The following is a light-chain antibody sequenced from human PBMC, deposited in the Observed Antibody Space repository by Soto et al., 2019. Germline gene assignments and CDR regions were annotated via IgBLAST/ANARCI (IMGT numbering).Light chain of an antibody. Sequence: QSALTQPASVSGSPGESITISCTGTSSDVGTYNLVTWHQQHPGSVPRLILYEGNNRPSGVSSRFSASKSGNTDSLTISGLQAEDEDDYFCCSYAPSRTLLFGGGTKLTVL. J-gene: IGLJ2*01. CDR2: EGN. CDR3: CSYAPSRTLL. CDR1: SSDVGTYNL. V-gene: IGLV2-23*01.